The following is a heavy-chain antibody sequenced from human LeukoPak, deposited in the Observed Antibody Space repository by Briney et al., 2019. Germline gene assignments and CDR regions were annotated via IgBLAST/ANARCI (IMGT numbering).Heavy chain of an antibody. D-gene: IGHD3-22*01. V-gene: IGHV1-2*06. CDR1: GYTFTGYY. CDR2: INPNSGGT. J-gene: IGHJ6*02. Sequence: ASVKVSCKASGYTFTGYYMHWVRQAPGQGLEWMGRINPNSGGTNYAQKFQGRVTMTRDTSISTAYMEMSRLRSDDSAVYYCAVSTDSSGRAYYYGLDVWGQGTTVTVSS. CDR3: AVSTDSSGRAYYYGLDV.